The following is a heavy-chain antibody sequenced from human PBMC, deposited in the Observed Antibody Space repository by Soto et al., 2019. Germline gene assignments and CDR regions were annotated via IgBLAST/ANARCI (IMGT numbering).Heavy chain of an antibody. J-gene: IGHJ6*02. CDR1: GFTFSSYG. V-gene: IGHV3-30*18. Sequence: GGSLRLSCAASGFTFSSYGMHWVRQAPGKGLEWVAIISYDGTNKYYADSVKGRFTISRDNSKNTLYLQMNSLRADDTAVYYCAKVMVRGYFYFPMDVWGQGTTVTVSS. CDR3: AKVMVRGYFYFPMDV. CDR2: ISYDGTNK. D-gene: IGHD2-8*01.